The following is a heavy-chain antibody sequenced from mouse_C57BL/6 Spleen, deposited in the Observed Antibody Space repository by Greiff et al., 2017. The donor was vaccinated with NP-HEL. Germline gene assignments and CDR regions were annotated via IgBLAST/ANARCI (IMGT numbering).Heavy chain of an antibody. Sequence: QVQLQQSGAELVRPGASVTLSCKASGYTFTDYEMHWVKQTPVHGLEWIGAIDPETGGTAYNQKFKGKAILTADKSSSTAYMELRSLTSEDSAVYYCTREGISKGFDYWGQGTTLTVSS. V-gene: IGHV1-15*01. J-gene: IGHJ2*01. CDR3: TREGISKGFDY. CDR1: GYTFTDYE. CDR2: IDPETGGT.